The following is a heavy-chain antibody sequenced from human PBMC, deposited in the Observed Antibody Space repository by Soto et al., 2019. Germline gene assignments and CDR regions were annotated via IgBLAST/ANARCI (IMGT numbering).Heavy chain of an antibody. CDR2: ISAYNGNT. J-gene: IGHJ4*02. CDR3: ARDYWNGGGSGYDLDY. D-gene: IGHD5-12*01. CDR1: GYTFTSYG. V-gene: IGHV1-18*01. Sequence: GASVKVSCKASGYTFTSYGISWVRQAPGQGLEWMGWISAYNGNTNYAQKLQGRVTMTTDTSTSTAYMELRSLRSDDTAVYYCARDYWNGGGSGYDLDYWGQGTLVTVSS.